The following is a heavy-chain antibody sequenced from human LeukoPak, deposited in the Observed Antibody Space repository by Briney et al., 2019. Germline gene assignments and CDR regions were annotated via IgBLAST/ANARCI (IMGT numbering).Heavy chain of an antibody. CDR1: GFTFSNYA. CDR3: AKGNSGSYSQDWFDP. CDR2: IGGTGRNT. Sequence: GGSLRLSCAASGFTFSNYAFSWVRQAPGKGLEWVSIIGGTGRNTHYADSVKGRFTISRDNAKNSVDLQMNSLRPEDMAFYYCAKGNSGSYSQDWFDPWGQGTLVTVSS. J-gene: IGHJ5*02. D-gene: IGHD1-26*01. V-gene: IGHV3-23*01.